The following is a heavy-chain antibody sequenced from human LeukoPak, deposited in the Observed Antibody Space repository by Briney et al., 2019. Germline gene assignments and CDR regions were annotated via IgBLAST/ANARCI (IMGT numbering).Heavy chain of an antibody. CDR1: LYTFSGYY. V-gene: IGHV1-2*02. CDR2: INPNSGGT. CDR3: ARDRSGGRDHDY. Sequence: ASVKVSCMPSLYTFSGYYMHWVRQAPGQGLEWMGWINPNSGGTNYAQKFQGSVTMTRDTSISTAYMELRSLISDDTAVYYCARDRSGGRDHDYWGKGTLVTVSS. J-gene: IGHJ4*02. D-gene: IGHD6-25*01.